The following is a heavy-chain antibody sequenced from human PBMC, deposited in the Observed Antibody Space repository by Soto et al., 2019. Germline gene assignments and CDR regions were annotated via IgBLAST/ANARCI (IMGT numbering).Heavy chain of an antibody. CDR3: AKDIRYSSGSDFDY. J-gene: IGHJ4*02. CDR1: GFTFDDYA. V-gene: IGHV3-9*01. CDR2: ISWNSGSI. Sequence: GGSLRLSCAASGFTFDDYAMHWVRQAPGKGLEWVSGISWNSGSIGYADSVKGRFTISRDNAKNSLYLQMNSLRAEDTALYYCAKDIRYSSGSDFDYWGQGTLVTVSS. D-gene: IGHD6-19*01.